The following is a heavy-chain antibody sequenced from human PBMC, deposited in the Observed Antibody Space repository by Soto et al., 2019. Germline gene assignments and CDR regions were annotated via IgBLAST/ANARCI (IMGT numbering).Heavy chain of an antibody. J-gene: IGHJ4*02. V-gene: IGHV4-59*02. D-gene: IGHD1-26*01. Sequence: WETLSITCTISGVSVSVYYWSCIRQATGQGLEWIGYIYASGSPYYNPSLRSRVTISADTSKNQISLKLTSPTAADTAVYYCARGVGYSPPNYWCRGTLVTVSS. CDR3: ARGVGYSPPNY. CDR2: IYASGSP. CDR1: GVSVSVYY.